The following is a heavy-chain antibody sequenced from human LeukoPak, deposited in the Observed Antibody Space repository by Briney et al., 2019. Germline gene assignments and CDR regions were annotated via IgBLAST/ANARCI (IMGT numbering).Heavy chain of an antibody. Sequence: SETLSLTCTVSGGPISSYYWSWIRQPAGKGLQWIGRIYSSGRTNYNPSLKSRVTMSVGTSKHQFSLRLSSVTAADTAVYYCARDLGFWSGPDYWGQGTLVTVSS. CDR3: ARDLGFWSGPDY. J-gene: IGHJ4*02. CDR2: IYSSGRT. V-gene: IGHV4-4*07. D-gene: IGHD3-3*01. CDR1: GGPISSYY.